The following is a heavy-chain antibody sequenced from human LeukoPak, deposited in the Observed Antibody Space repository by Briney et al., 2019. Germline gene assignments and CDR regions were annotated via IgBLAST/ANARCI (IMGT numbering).Heavy chain of an antibody. CDR3: AREYSSGWEVFDY. CDR2: INPNSGGT. Sequence: GASVKVSCKASGYTFTGYYMHWVRQAPGQGLEWMGWINPNSGGTNYAQKFQGRVTMTRDTSISTAYMELSRLRSDDTAVYYCAREYSSGWEVFDYWGQGTLVTLSS. J-gene: IGHJ4*02. CDR1: GYTFTGYY. D-gene: IGHD6-19*01. V-gene: IGHV1-2*02.